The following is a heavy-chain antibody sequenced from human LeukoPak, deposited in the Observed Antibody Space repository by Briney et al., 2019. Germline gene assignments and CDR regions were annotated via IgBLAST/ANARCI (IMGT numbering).Heavy chain of an antibody. J-gene: IGHJ4*02. V-gene: IGHV3-23*01. CDR2: ISGSGGST. CDR1: GFTFSSYA. CDR3: ARDKGHIVVVTAIRGLDY. Sequence: PGGSLRLSCAASGFTFSSYAMSWVRQAPGKGLEWVSAISGSGGSTYYADSVKGRFTISRDNSKNTLYLQMNSLRAEDTAVYYCARDKGHIVVVTAIRGLDYWGQGTLVTVSS. D-gene: IGHD2-21*02.